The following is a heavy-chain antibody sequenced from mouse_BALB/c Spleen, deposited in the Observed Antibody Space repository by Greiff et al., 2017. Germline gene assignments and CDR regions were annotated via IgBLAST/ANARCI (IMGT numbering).Heavy chain of an antibody. CDR3: ARWGGNYLYAMDY. J-gene: IGHJ4*01. V-gene: IGHV5-17*02. D-gene: IGHD2-1*01. Sequence: EVKVVESGGGLVQPGGSRKLSCAASGFTFSSFGMHSVRQAPEKGLEWVAYISSGSSTIYYADTVKGRFTISRDNPKNTLFLQMTSLRSEDTAMYYCARWGGNYLYAMDYWGQGTSVTVSS. CDR2: ISSGSSTI. CDR1: GFTFSSFG.